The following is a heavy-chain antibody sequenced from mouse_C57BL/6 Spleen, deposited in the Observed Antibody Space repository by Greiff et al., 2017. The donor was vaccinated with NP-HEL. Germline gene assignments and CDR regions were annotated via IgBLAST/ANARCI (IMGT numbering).Heavy chain of an antibody. Sequence: EVQGVESGGGLVQPKGSLKLSCAASGFSFNTYAMNWVRQAPGKGLEWVARIRSKSNNYATYYADSVKDRFTISRDDSESMLYLQMNNLKTEDTAMYYCVRYGYYAMDYWGQGTSVTVSS. CDR1: GFSFNTYA. D-gene: IGHD2-10*02. CDR2: IRSKSNNYAT. CDR3: VRYGYYAMDY. J-gene: IGHJ4*01. V-gene: IGHV10-1*01.